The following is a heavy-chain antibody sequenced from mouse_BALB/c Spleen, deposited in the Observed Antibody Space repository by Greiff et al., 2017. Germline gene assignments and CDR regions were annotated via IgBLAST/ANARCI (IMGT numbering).Heavy chain of an antibody. J-gene: IGHJ2*01. CDR2: ISYDGSN. CDR1: GYSITSGYY. Sequence: VQLQQSGPGLVKPSQSLSLTCSVTGYSITSGYYWNWIRQFPGNKLEWMGYISYDGSNNYNPSLKNRISITRDTSKNQFFLKLNSVTTEDTATYYCARRDYGRSDYWGQGTTLTVSS. CDR3: ARRDYGRSDY. D-gene: IGHD1-2*01. V-gene: IGHV3-6*02.